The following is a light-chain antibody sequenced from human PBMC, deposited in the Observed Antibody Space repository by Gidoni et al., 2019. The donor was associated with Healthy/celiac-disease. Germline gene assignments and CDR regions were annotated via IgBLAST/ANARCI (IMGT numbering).Light chain of an antibody. J-gene: IGKJ1*01. CDR2: AAS. CDR3: QQSYSTPQT. Sequence: DIQMTQSPSSLSASVGDRVTLTCRTSQSIRSYLNWYQQKPGKAPKLLIYAASSLQSGVPSRFSGSGSGTDFTLTISSLQPEDFATYYCQQSYSTPQTFGQXTKVEIK. CDR1: QSIRSY. V-gene: IGKV1-39*01.